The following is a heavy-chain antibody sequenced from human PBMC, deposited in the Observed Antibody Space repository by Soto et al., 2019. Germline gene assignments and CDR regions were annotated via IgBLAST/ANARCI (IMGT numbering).Heavy chain of an antibody. D-gene: IGHD6-13*01. Sequence: QVQLVQSGAEVKKPGASVRVSCKASGYTITCCAMHWVRQAPGQRPEWMGWINAGDGDTKYSQNFQGRLTIIRDTSANTAYMELSSLRSEDTAVYYCARDVEEKAAAAMVYWGQGTLVTVSS. V-gene: IGHV1-3*01. CDR1: GYTITCCA. CDR3: ARDVEEKAAAAMVY. J-gene: IGHJ4*02. CDR2: INAGDGDT.